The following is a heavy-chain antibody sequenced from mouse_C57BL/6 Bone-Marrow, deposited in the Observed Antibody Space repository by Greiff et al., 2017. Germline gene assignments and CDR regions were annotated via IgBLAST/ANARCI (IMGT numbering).Heavy chain of an antibody. Sequence: QVQLKESGAELARPGASVKLSCKASGYTFTSYGISWVKQRTGQGLEWIGEIYPRSGNPYYNEKLKGTATLTADKSSSTAYIDLLCLTSEDSAVYCCARGWLLLYWGQGTTLTVSS. CDR2: IYPRSGNP. CDR1: GYTFTSYG. J-gene: IGHJ2*01. CDR3: ARGWLLLY. D-gene: IGHD2-3*01. V-gene: IGHV1-81*01.